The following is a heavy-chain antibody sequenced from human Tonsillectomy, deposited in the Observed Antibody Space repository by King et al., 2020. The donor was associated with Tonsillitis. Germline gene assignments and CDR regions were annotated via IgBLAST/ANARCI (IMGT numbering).Heavy chain of an antibody. V-gene: IGHV5-51*03. J-gene: IGHJ4*02. CDR2: IFPRDSDT. D-gene: IGHD2/OR15-2a*01. CDR3: TNIIEYYGVFDN. CDR1: GYDFTDYW. Sequence: VQLVESGGEVRKPGESLKISCKASGYDFTDYWIGWVRQMPGRGLEWMGIIFPRDSDTRYSPSFQGQVTISADKSISTAYLQLSGLKASDTATYYCTNIIEYYGVFDNWGQGTLVTVSS.